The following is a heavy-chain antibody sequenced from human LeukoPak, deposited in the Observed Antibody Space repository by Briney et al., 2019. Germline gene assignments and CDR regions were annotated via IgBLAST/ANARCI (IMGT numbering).Heavy chain of an antibody. CDR1: GGSISNYY. V-gene: IGHV4-59*01. Sequence: SETLSLTCIVSGGSISNYYWNWIRQPPGKGLEWIGYIYYSGSTNYNPSLKSRVTISVDTSMNQFSLNLSSVTVADTAVYYCARDGDGYNYFDYWGQGTLVTVSS. CDR2: IYYSGST. D-gene: IGHD5-24*01. CDR3: ARDGDGYNYFDY. J-gene: IGHJ4*02.